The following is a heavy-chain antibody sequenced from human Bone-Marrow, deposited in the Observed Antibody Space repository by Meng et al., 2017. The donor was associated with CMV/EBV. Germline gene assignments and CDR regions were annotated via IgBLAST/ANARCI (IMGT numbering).Heavy chain of an antibody. CDR2: ISNGGSVV. V-gene: IGHV3-11*04. CDR1: RFTFSDYY. Sequence: GESLKISCAASRFTFSDYYMSWIRQAPGKGLEWISYISNGGSVVYYADSVKGRFTISGDNSKDTFYLQMNSLRTEDTALYYCAREYGSLRSYYFYGMDVWGQGTTVTFYS. D-gene: IGHD4-17*01. CDR3: AREYGSLRSYYFYGMDV. J-gene: IGHJ6*02.